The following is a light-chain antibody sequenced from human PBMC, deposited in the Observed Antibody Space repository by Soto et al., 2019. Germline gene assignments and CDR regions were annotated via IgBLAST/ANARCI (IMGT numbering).Light chain of an antibody. CDR3: QQYNNWPPA. J-gene: IGKJ1*01. V-gene: IGKV3-15*01. CDR2: GAS. CDR1: QSVSGN. Sequence: EIVMTQSPATLSVSPGERATLSCRTSQSVSGNLAWYQQKPGQAPRLLIYGASTRATGIPARFSGGGSGTEFTLTISSLQSEDFAVYYRQQYNNWPPAFGQGTKVEIK.